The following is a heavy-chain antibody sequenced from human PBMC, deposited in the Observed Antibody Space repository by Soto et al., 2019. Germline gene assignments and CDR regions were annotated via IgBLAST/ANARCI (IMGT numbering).Heavy chain of an antibody. V-gene: IGHV4-31*03. CDR2: IYYSGST. CDR1: GGSISSGGYY. Sequence: SETLSLTCTVSGGSISSGGYYWSWIRQHPGKGLEWIGYIYYSGSTYYNPSLKSRVTISVDTSKNQFSLKLSSVTAADTAVYYCARDGSGCSGGSCYDNWFEPWGQGTLVTVSS. J-gene: IGHJ5*02. CDR3: ARDGSGCSGGSCYDNWFEP. D-gene: IGHD2-15*01.